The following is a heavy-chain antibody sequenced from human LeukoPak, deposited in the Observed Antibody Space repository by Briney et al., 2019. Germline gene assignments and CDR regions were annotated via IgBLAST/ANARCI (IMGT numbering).Heavy chain of an antibody. J-gene: IGHJ4*02. D-gene: IGHD3-22*01. CDR3: ARGRDSSGYYHVVDS. V-gene: IGHV3-23*01. CDR2: ISTSGRT. CDR1: GFTFSRYT. Sequence: GGDLILSCAESGFTFSRYTLSWVRQAPGQGLEWVSLISTSGRTHYADSVQGRFTISRDNSKNTLSLHMNSLRTEDTAVYYCARGRDSSGYYHVVDSWGQGALVTVSS.